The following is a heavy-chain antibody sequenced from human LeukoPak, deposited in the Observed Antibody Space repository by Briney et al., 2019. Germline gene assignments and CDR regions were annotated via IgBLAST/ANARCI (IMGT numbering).Heavy chain of an antibody. Sequence: SQTLSLTCTVSGGSISSGGYYWSWIRQHPGKGLEWIGYIYYSGRTYYNPSLKSRVAISVDTSKNQFSLKLSSVTAADTAIYYCAGSVTSRVVLDYWGQGTLVTVSS. V-gene: IGHV4-31*03. CDR3: AGSVTSRVVLDY. J-gene: IGHJ4*02. D-gene: IGHD3-10*01. CDR2: IYYSGRT. CDR1: GGSISSGGYY.